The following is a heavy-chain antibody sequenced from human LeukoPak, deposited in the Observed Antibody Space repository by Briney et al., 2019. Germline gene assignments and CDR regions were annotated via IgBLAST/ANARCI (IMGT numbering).Heavy chain of an antibody. CDR2: IKQDGSEK. CDR3: ARDPGGDYVHFDY. V-gene: IGHV3-7*01. CDR1: GFTFSSYW. D-gene: IGHD4-17*01. Sequence: GGSLRLSCAASGFTFSSYWMSWVRQAPGKGLEWVANIKQDGSEKYYVDSVKGRLTISRDNAKNSLYLQMNSLRAEDTAVYYCARDPGGDYVHFDYWGQGTLVTVSS. J-gene: IGHJ4*02.